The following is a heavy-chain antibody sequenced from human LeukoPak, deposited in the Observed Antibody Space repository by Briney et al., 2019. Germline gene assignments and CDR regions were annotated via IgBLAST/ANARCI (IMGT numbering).Heavy chain of an antibody. CDR2: IRYDGSNK. CDR3: AKDGYSSSWYVVSYYYYMDV. V-gene: IGHV3-30*02. J-gene: IGHJ6*03. Sequence: PGGSLRLSCAASGFTFSSYGMHWVRQAPGKGLEWVAFIRYDGSNKYYADSVKGRFTISRDNSKNTLYLQMNSLRAEDTAVYYCAKDGYSSSWYVVSYYYYMDVWGKGTTVTISS. D-gene: IGHD6-13*01. CDR1: GFTFSSYG.